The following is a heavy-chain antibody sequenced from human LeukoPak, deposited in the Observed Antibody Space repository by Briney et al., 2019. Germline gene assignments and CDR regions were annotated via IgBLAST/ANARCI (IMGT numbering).Heavy chain of an antibody. CDR2: INHSGST. CDR1: GGSFSGYY. Sequence: SETLSLTCAVYGGSFSGYYWSWIRQPPGKGLEWIGEINHSGSTNYNPSLKSRVTISVDTSKNQFSLKLSSVTAADTVVYYCARGGLRGDYPEGFDYWGQGTLVTVSS. J-gene: IGHJ4*02. V-gene: IGHV4-34*01. D-gene: IGHD2-21*02. CDR3: ARGGLRGDYPEGFDY.